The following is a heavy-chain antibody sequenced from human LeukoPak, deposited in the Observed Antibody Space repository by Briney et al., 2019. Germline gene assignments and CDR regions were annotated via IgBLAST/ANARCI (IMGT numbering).Heavy chain of an antibody. D-gene: IGHD3-16*01. CDR2: IFYSGTT. Sequence: TSGTLSLTCTVSGASISSSTSYWGWIRQPPGNGLEWIGSIFYSGTTYYNPSLKSRVTISVDTSKNQFSLKLSPVTAADSAVYYCARDQIGVYMDVWGKGTTVTVS. CDR1: GASISSSTSY. J-gene: IGHJ6*03. V-gene: IGHV4-39*07. CDR3: ARDQIGVYMDV.